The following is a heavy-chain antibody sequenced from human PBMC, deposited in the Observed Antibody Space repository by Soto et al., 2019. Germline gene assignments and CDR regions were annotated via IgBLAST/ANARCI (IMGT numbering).Heavy chain of an antibody. J-gene: IGHJ5*02. Sequence: SVKVSCKASGGTFGSDAITWVRQAPGQGLEWVGRIIPIFGTTNYAQNLQGRVTIPADKSTLTSYMELHSLTSDDTALYYCARDRTDSGYYTNWLDPWGQGTQVTVS. CDR3: ARDRTDSGYYTNWLDP. V-gene: IGHV1-69*06. D-gene: IGHD3-22*01. CDR1: GGTFGSDA. CDR2: IIPIFGTT.